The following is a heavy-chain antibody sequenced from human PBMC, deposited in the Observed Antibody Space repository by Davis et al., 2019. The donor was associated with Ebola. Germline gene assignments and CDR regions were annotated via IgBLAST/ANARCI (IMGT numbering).Heavy chain of an antibody. D-gene: IGHD1-26*01. J-gene: IGHJ3*02. CDR1: GGSISSYY. CDR2: IYYSGST. V-gene: IGHV4-59*08. CDR3: ARQSRYSGSYVSI. Sequence: MPGGSLRLSCTVSGGSISSYYWSWIRQPPGKGLEWIGYIYYSGSTYYNPSLKSRVTISVDTSKNQFSLKLSSVTAADTAVYYCARQSRYSGSYVSIWGQGTMVTVSS.